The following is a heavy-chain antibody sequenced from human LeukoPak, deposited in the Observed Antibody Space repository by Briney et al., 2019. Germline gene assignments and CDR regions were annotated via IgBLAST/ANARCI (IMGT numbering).Heavy chain of an antibody. CDR2: IGSFGTTI. Sequence: GGSLRLSCAASGFTFSSYNMNWVRQAPGKGLEWVSYIGSFGTTISYADSVKGRFTISRDNAKSSLYLQMSSLRAEDTAVYYCAKVATEAYYFDYWGQGTQVTVSS. V-gene: IGHV3-48*04. CDR1: GFTFSSYN. D-gene: IGHD5-12*01. CDR3: AKVATEAYYFDY. J-gene: IGHJ4*02.